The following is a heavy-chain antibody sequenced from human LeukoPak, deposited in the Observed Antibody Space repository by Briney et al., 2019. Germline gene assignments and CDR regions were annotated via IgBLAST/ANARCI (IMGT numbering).Heavy chain of an antibody. CDR2: IYHSGST. D-gene: IGHD5-24*01. CDR3: ARSLGWLRLYYFDY. CDR1: GGSISSGGYS. Sequence: SETLSLTCAVSGGSISSGGYSWSWIRQPPGKGLEWIGYIYHSGSTNYNPSLKSRVTISVDTSKNQFSLKLSSVTAADTAVYYCARSLGWLRLYYFDYWGQGTLVTVSS. J-gene: IGHJ4*02. V-gene: IGHV4-30-2*02.